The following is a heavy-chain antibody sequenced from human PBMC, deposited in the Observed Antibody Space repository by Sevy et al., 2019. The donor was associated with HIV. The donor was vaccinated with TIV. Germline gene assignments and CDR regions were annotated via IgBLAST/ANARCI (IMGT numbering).Heavy chain of an antibody. Sequence: GGSLRLSCAASGFNVNDNYMTWVRQAPGKGLEWVSIIHADGSSYYADSVKGRFTMSREESKNIVNLQMNSMRADDTAVYYCARDRRFCGNECYLYYYYGMDVWGQGTAVTVSS. CDR2: IHADGSS. V-gene: IGHV3-53*01. CDR3: ARDRRFCGNECYLYYYYGMDV. CDR1: GFNVNDNY. D-gene: IGHD3-16*02. J-gene: IGHJ6*02.